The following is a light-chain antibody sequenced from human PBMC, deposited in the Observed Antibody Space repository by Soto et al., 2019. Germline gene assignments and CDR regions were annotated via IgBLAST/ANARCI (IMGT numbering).Light chain of an antibody. CDR2: DVS. J-gene: IGLJ1*01. V-gene: IGLV2-14*01. Sequence: QFVLTQPASVSGSPGQSITISCTGTSSDVGGYNLVSWYQQRPGKAPKLMIYDVSNRPSGVSYRFSGSKSGNTASLTISGLQAEDEADYYCSSYTSSSLHVFGTGTKVTVL. CDR3: SSYTSSSLHV. CDR1: SSDVGGYNL.